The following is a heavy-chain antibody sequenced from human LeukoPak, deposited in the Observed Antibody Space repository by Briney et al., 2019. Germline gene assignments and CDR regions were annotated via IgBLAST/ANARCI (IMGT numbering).Heavy chain of an antibody. D-gene: IGHD3-10*01. J-gene: IGHJ4*02. V-gene: IGHV3-23*01. CDR1: GFTFSSYA. CDR3: AKDGFTMVRGVILDY. CDR2: ISGSGGST. Sequence: GSLRLSCAASGFTFSSYAMSRVRQAPGKGLEWVSGISGSGGSTYYADSEKGRFTISRDNSKNTLYLQMNSLRAEDTAVYYCAKDGFTMVRGVILDYWGQGTLVTVSS.